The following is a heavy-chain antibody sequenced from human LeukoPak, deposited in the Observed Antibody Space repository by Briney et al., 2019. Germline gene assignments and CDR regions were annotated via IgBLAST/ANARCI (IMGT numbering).Heavy chain of an antibody. CDR2: INPNDGDT. CDR3: ARANFLYCSSTTCLYDY. CDR1: GYTFTDYY. Sequence: ASVKVSCKASGYTFTDYYMHWVRQAPGQGFEWMGWINPNDGDTNYAQKFQGRVTMTRDTSISTAHMEVSRLRSDDTAVYYCARANFLYCSSTTCLYDYWGQGTLVTVSS. J-gene: IGHJ4*02. V-gene: IGHV1-2*02. D-gene: IGHD2-2*01.